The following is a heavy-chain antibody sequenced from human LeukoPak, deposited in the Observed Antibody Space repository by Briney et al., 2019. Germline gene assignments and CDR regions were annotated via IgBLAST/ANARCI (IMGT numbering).Heavy chain of an antibody. J-gene: IGHJ3*01. CDR2: IYYTGTT. CDR3: ARDVSRTSWTWR. CDR1: GGSITDTNYY. Sequence: SETLSLTCSVSGGSITDTNYYWAWIRQPPGKGLEWIANIYYTGTTYYNPSLKSRVTISVDTSNNQFSLKLSSATAADTAVYYCARDVSRTSWTWRWGQGTVVTVSS. V-gene: IGHV4-39*01. D-gene: IGHD2-2*01.